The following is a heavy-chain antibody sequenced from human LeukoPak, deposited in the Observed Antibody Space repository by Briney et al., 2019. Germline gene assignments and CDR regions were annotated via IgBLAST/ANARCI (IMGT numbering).Heavy chain of an antibody. Sequence: GGSLRLSCAASGFTFSSYSMNWVRQAPGKGLEWVSSISSSSSYIYYADSVKGRFTISRDNAKNSLYLQMNSLRAEDTAVYYCARDWRVGASVDAFDIWGQGTIVTVSS. D-gene: IGHD1-26*01. CDR1: GFTFSSYS. V-gene: IGHV3-21*01. CDR2: ISSSSSYI. CDR3: ARDWRVGASVDAFDI. J-gene: IGHJ3*02.